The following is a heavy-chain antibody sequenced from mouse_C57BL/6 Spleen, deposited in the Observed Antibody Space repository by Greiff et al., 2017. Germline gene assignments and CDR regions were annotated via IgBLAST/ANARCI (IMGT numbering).Heavy chain of an antibody. J-gene: IGHJ3*01. Sequence: VQLQQSGAELVKPGASVKMSCKASGYTFTSSWITWVKQRPGQGLAWIGDIYPGSGSTNYNEKFKSKATLTVDTSSSTAYMQLSSLTSEDSAFYYCARGGGVAYWGQGTLVTVSA. V-gene: IGHV1-55*01. CDR2: IYPGSGST. CDR1: GYTFTSSW. CDR3: ARGGGVAY.